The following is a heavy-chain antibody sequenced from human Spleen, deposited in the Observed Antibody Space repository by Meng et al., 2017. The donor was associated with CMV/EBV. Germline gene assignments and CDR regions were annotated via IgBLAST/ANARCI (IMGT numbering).Heavy chain of an antibody. D-gene: IGHD2-2*01. CDR3: AREYCSSTSCYPWVYFDY. J-gene: IGHJ4*02. Sequence: GGSLRLSCAASGSTFSSDWMHWVRQAPGKGLVWASRIKSDGSSIIYADSVKGRFTISRDNAKNTLYLQMNSLRAEDTAVYYCAREYCSSTSCYPWVYFDYWGQGTLVTVSS. CDR1: GSTFSSDW. V-gene: IGHV3-74*01. CDR2: IKSDGSSI.